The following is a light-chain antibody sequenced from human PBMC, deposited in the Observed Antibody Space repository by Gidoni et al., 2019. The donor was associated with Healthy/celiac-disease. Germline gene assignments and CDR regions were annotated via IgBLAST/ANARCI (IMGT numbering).Light chain of an antibody. CDR2: TLS. Sequence: DIVMTQTPLSLPVTPVAPASTSCRSSQRLLNSDDGNTSLAWYLQKPGQSPQLLIYTLSSRASGVPDRCSGSGSGTDFTLKISRGEAEDVGVYYCRQRREVPLTCGQGTRLEIK. CDR3: RQRREVPLT. CDR1: QRLLNSDDGNTS. V-gene: IGKV2-40*01. J-gene: IGKJ5*01.